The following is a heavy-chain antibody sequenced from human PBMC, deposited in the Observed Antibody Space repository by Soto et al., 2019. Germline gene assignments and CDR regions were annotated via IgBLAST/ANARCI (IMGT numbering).Heavy chain of an antibody. V-gene: IGHV4-30-2*01. CDR2: IYHSGST. J-gene: IGHJ5*02. Sequence: QLQLQESGSGLVKPSQTLSLTCAVSGGSISSGGYSWSWIRQPPGKGLEWIGYIYHSGSTYYNPYIKGRVTRTVDRSTNQFSQKLSSVTAADPAVYYCARVPLPWGQGTLVTVSS. CDR3: ARVPLP. CDR1: GGSISSGGYS.